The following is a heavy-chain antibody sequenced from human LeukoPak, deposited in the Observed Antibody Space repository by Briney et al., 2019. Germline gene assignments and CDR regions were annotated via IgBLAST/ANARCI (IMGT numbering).Heavy chain of an antibody. D-gene: IGHD2-15*01. CDR1: GYTFTGYY. CDR2: INPNSGGT. Sequence: ASVKVSCKASGYTFTGYYMHWVRQAPGQGLEWMGWINPNSGGTNYAQKFQGRVTMTRDTSISTAYMELSRLRSDDTAAYYCARAGCSGGSCYFDYWGQGTLVTVSS. V-gene: IGHV1-2*02. J-gene: IGHJ4*02. CDR3: ARAGCSGGSCYFDY.